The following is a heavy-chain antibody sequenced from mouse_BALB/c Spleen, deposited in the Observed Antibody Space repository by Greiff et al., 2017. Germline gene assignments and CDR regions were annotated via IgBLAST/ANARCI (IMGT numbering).Heavy chain of an antibody. CDR3: ARDGGNYWFAY. D-gene: IGHD2-1*01. J-gene: IGHJ3*01. V-gene: IGHV5-4*02. Sequence: EVMLVESGGGLVKPGGSLKLSCAASGFTFSDYYMYWVRQTPEKRLEWVATISDGGSYTYYPDSVKGRFTISRDNAKNNLYLQMSSLKSEDTAMYYCARDGGNYWFAYWGQGTLVTVSA. CDR1: GFTFSDYY. CDR2: ISDGGSYT.